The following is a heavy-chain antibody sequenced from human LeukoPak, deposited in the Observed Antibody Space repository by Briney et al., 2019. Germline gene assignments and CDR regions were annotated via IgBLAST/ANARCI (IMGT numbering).Heavy chain of an antibody. V-gene: IGHV4-31*03. CDR3: ARAALTGSSYWFDP. Sequence: SETLSLTCTVSGGSISSGGYYWSWIRQHPGKGLEWIGYIYYSGSTYYNPSLKSRVTISVDTSKNQFSLKLSSVTAADTAAYYCARAALTGSSYWFDPWGQGTLVTVSS. D-gene: IGHD6-13*01. J-gene: IGHJ5*02. CDR1: GGSISSGGYY. CDR2: IYYSGST.